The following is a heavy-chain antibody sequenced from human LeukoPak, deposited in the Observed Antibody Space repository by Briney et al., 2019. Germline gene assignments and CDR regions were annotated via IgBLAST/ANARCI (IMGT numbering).Heavy chain of an antibody. Sequence: GASVKVSCKASGYTFTSYGISWVRQAPGQGLEWMRWISAYNGNTNYAQKLQGRVTMTTDTSTSTAYMELRSLRSDDTAVYYCAREFSLTPYASGLGWFDPWGQGTLVTVSS. CDR2: ISAYNGNT. V-gene: IGHV1-18*01. CDR3: AREFSLTPYASGLGWFDP. CDR1: GYTFTSYG. D-gene: IGHD3-10*01. J-gene: IGHJ5*02.